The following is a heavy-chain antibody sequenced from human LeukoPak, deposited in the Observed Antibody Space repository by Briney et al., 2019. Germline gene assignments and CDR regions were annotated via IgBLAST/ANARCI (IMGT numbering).Heavy chain of an antibody. Sequence: SETLSLTCTVSGDSINDHYWSWIRQPPGEGLEWIGYIYSSVSTNYNPSLKSRVTISIDTSKSQFSLKLSSVTAADAGVYYCARQRCSGGSSYRVDQYYYMDVWGKGTTVTVSS. CDR1: GDSINDHY. V-gene: IGHV4-4*09. J-gene: IGHJ6*03. CDR2: IYSSVST. CDR3: ARQRCSGGSSYRVDQYYYMDV. D-gene: IGHD2-15*01.